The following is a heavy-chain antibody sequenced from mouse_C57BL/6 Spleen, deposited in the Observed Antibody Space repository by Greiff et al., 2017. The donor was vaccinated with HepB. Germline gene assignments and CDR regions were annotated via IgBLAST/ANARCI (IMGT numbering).Heavy chain of an antibody. J-gene: IGHJ3*01. V-gene: IGHV1-54*01. D-gene: IGHD1-1*01. Sequence: VQLQESGAELVRPGTSVKVSCKASGYAFTNYLIEWVKQRPGQGLEWIGVINPGSGGTNYNEKFKGKATLTADKSSSTAYMQLSSLTSEDSAVYFCAREGGYYGSSSPWFAYWGQGTLVTVSA. CDR3: AREGGYYGSSSPWFAY. CDR1: GYAFTNYL. CDR2: INPGSGGT.